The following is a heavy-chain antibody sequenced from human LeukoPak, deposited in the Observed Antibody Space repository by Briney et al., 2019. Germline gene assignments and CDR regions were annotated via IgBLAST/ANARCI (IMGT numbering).Heavy chain of an antibody. CDR3: ASLSGSYSRGYFDY. J-gene: IGHJ4*02. CDR2: IYRTGST. D-gene: IGHD1-26*01. CDR1: GGSIDSGDDY. V-gene: IGHV4-61*02. Sequence: SETLSLTCTVSGGSIDSGDDYWSWVRQPAGKGLEFIGRIYRTGSTTSNPSLQGRLTISIDTSKNQFSLQLTSVTAADTAVYYCASLSGSYSRGYFDYWGQGTLVPVSS.